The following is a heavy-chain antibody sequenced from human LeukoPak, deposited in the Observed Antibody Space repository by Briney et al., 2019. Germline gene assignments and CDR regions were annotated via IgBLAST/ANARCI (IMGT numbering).Heavy chain of an antibody. CDR2: IIPIFGTA. D-gene: IGHD2-2*01. CDR3: ARDQIVVVPAANYYYYGMDV. Sequence: GASVKVSCKASGGTFSSYAISWVRQAPGQGLEWMGGIIPIFGTANYAQKFQGRVTITADESTSTAYMELSSLRSEDTAVYYCARDQIVVVPAANYYYYGMDVWGQGTTVTVSS. J-gene: IGHJ6*02. CDR1: GGTFSSYA. V-gene: IGHV1-69*13.